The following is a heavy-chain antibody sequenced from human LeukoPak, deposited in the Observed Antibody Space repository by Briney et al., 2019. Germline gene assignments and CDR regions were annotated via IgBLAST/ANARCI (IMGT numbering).Heavy chain of an antibody. CDR2: IYYSGST. J-gene: IGHJ2*01. D-gene: IGHD2/OR15-2a*01. CDR1: GASISSYY. CDR3: ARAFRARYFDL. Sequence: PSETLSLTCTVSGASISSYYWGWIRQPPGKGLEWIGIIYYSGSTYYNPSLKGRVTISVDTSKNQFSLKLSSVTAADTAVYYCARAFRARYFDLWGRGTLVTVSS. V-gene: IGHV4-39*01.